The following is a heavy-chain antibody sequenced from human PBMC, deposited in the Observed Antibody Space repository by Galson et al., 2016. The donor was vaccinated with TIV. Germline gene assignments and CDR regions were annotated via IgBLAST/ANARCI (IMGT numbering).Heavy chain of an antibody. J-gene: IGHJ6*02. CDR3: ARTVTENVYYSGMDV. V-gene: IGHV3-30*03. CDR1: GFIFSSHA. CDR2: ISYDGINK. Sequence: SLRLSCAASGFIFSSHAMHWVRQAPGKGLDWLAVISYDGINKYYADSVRGRYTISRDNSKNTLYLQMNSLRGEDTAVYYCARTVTENVYYSGMDVWGQGTTVTVSS. D-gene: IGHD2-21*02.